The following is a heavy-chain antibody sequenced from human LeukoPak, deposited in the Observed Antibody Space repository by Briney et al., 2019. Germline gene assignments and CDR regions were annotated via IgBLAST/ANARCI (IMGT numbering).Heavy chain of an antibody. J-gene: IGHJ4*02. Sequence: GGSLRLSCAASGFTFSSHGMTWVRQAPGKGLEWMGGFDPEDGETIYAQKFQGRVTMTEDTSTDTAYMELSSLRSEDTAVYYCATGYPFYDYWGQGTLVTASS. CDR2: FDPEDGET. CDR1: GFTFSSHG. V-gene: IGHV1-24*01. CDR3: ATGYPFYDY. D-gene: IGHD6-25*01.